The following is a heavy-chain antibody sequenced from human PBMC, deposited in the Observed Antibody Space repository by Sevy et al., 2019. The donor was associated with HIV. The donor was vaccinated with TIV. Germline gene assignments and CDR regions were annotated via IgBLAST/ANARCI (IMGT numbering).Heavy chain of an antibody. CDR3: ARDSGGYSYANGGAFDF. J-gene: IGHJ3*01. Sequence: GGSLRLSCAASGFTVSSNYMSWVRQAPGKGLEWVSVIYSGGSTYYADSVKGRFTISRDNSKNTLYLQMNSLRAEDTAVYYCARDSGGYSYANGGAFDFWGQGTMVTVSS. D-gene: IGHD5-18*01. CDR2: IYSGGST. V-gene: IGHV3-53*01. CDR1: GFTVSSNY.